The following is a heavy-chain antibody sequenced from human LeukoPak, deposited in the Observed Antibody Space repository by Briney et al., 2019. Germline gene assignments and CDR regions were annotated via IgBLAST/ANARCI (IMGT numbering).Heavy chain of an antibody. CDR1: GVSISSSNW. D-gene: IGHD3-10*01. Sequence: SGTLSLTCAVSGVSISSSNWWSWVRQPPGKGLEWIGEIYHSGSTNYNPSLKSRVTISVDKSKNQFSLKLSSVTAADTAVYYCARDSRLWFGELLSDYYYYGMDAWGQGTTVTVSS. V-gene: IGHV4-4*02. CDR2: IYHSGST. J-gene: IGHJ6*02. CDR3: ARDSRLWFGELLSDYYYYGMDA.